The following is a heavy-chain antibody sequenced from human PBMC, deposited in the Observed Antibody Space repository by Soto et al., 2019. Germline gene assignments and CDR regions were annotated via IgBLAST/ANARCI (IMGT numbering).Heavy chain of an antibody. CDR3: ARHGYTSGRTYFDY. D-gene: IGHD6-19*01. CDR1: GGSIGSSSYY. Sequence: PSETLSLTCTVSGGSIGSSSYYWGWIRQPPGKGLEWIGSIYDRGSTYSNPSLKSRLTTSLGTSKNQFSLKLTSVTAADTAVYYCARHGYTSGRTYFDYWGQGTLVTVSS. CDR2: IYDRGST. J-gene: IGHJ4*02. V-gene: IGHV4-39*01.